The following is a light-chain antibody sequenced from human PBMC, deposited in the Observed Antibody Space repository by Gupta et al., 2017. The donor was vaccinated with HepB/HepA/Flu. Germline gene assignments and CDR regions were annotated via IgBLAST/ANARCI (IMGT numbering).Light chain of an antibody. CDR3: QQYGASPPGS. J-gene: IGKJ2*04. V-gene: IGKV3-20*01. CDR2: GAS. CDR1: QSVYSRN. Sequence: EVVLTQSPGTLSLSPGERATLSCRASQSVYSRNLAWYQQKPGQAPRLLIYGASSRAGGTPDRFSGSGSGTDFTLTISRLEPEDFGVYYCQQYGASPPGSFGQGTKLDIK.